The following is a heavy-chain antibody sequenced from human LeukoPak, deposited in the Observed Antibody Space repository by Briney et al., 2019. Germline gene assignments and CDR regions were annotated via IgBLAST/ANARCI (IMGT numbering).Heavy chain of an antibody. V-gene: IGHV3-53*01. CDR3: ATGDTIFGVVIPSFDY. Sequence: GGSLRLSCAASGFTVSSNYMSWVRQAPGKGLEWVSVICSGGSTYYADSVKGRFTISRDNSKNTLYLQMNSLRAEDTAVYYCATGDTIFGVVIPSFDYWGQGTLVTVSS. J-gene: IGHJ4*02. CDR2: ICSGGST. CDR1: GFTVSSNY. D-gene: IGHD3-3*01.